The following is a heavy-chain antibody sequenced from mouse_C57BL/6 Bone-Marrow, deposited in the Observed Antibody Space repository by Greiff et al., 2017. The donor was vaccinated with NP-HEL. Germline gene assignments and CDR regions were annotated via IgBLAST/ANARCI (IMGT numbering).Heavy chain of an antibody. Sequence: DVHLVESGGGLVQPGGSLSLSCAASGFTFTDYYMSWVRQPPGKALEWLGFIRNKANGYTTEYSASVQGRFTISRDNSQSILYLQMNALRAEDSATYYCARYRGVGRGYFDVWGTGTTVTVSS. CDR2: IRNKANGYTT. CDR3: ARYRGVGRGYFDV. V-gene: IGHV7-3*01. CDR1: GFTFTDYY. D-gene: IGHD4-1*01. J-gene: IGHJ1*03.